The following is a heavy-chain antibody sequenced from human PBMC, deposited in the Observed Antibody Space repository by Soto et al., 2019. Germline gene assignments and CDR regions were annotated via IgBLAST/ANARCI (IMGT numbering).Heavy chain of an antibody. V-gene: IGHV1-18*01. CDR1: GYTFPRSG. CDR3: ATPAMVRGVTEFDY. D-gene: IGHD3-10*01. CDR2: LSAYNGNT. Sequence: VQLVQSGAEVKKPGATVKVSCKASGYTFPRSGISWVRQAPGQGRAWMGWLSAYNGNTKYAQKLQGRVTMTTDTTTNTDYMEQRSLRSDGTAEYYCATPAMVRGVTEFDYWGQGTLVTVSS. J-gene: IGHJ4*02.